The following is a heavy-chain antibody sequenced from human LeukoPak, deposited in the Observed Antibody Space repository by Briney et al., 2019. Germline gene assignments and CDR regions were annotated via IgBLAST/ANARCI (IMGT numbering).Heavy chain of an antibody. V-gene: IGHV3-21*01. CDR1: GFTLSSYS. Sequence: GGSLRLSCAASGFTLSSYSMNWVRQAPGKGLEWVSSISSSSSYIYYADSVKGRFTISRDNAKNSLYLQMNSLRAEDTAVYYCANNLTDVDTAMVSDYWGQGTLVTVSS. D-gene: IGHD5-18*01. CDR2: ISSSSSYI. CDR3: ANNLTDVDTAMVSDY. J-gene: IGHJ4*02.